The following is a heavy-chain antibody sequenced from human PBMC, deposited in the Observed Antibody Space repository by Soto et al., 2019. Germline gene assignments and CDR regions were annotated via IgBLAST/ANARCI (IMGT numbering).Heavy chain of an antibody. J-gene: IGHJ6*02. V-gene: IGHV3-23*01. CDR1: GFTFSSCA. CDR2: IIDSGAST. D-gene: IGHD2-15*01. Sequence: PGGSLRLSCAASGFTFSSCAMGWVRQAPGKGLGWVSDIIDSGASTYYADSVKGRFTISRDNSKSTLYLQMNSLRAEDTALYYCAKGSSYYYYYGVDVWGQGTTVTVSS. CDR3: AKGSSYYYYYGVDV.